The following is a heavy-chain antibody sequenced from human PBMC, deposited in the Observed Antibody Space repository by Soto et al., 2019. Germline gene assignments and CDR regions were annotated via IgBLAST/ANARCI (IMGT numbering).Heavy chain of an antibody. CDR1: GGSIKSDV. Sequence: SETLSLTCSVSGGSIKSDVWSWLRQPPGKGLEWIGYIYNNGGTNYNPSLMSRVTISRDTSQNHFSLTLSSVTASDTAVYYCARVITGTDVFDIWGRGTMVTVSS. D-gene: IGHD1-20*01. CDR2: IYNNGGT. J-gene: IGHJ3*02. CDR3: ARVITGTDVFDI. V-gene: IGHV4-59*01.